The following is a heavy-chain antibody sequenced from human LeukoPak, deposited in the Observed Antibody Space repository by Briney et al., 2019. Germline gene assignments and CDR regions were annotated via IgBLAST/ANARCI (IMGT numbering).Heavy chain of an antibody. CDR2: INRSGST. CDR3: ARVMGDYYDSSGYYRRSDVFDI. V-gene: IGHV4-34*01. J-gene: IGHJ3*02. CDR1: GGSFSGYY. Sequence: SETLSLTCAVYGGSFSGYYWSWIRQPPGKGLEWIGEINRSGSTNYNPSLKSRVTISVDTSKNQFSLKLSSVTAADTAVYYCARVMGDYYDSSGYYRRSDVFDIWGQGTMLTVSS. D-gene: IGHD3-22*01.